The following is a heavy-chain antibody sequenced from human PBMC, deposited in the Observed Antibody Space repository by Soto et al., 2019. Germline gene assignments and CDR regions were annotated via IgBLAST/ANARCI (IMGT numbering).Heavy chain of an antibody. Sequence: ESGGGLVQPGGSLRLSCAASGFTFSSYAMSWVRQAPGKGLEWVSAISGSGGSTYYADSVKGRFTISRDNSKNTLYLQMNSLRAEDTAVYYCAKDKSGSYPLDYYYGMDVWGQGTTVTVSS. D-gene: IGHD1-26*01. CDR1: GFTFSSYA. CDR3: AKDKSGSYPLDYYYGMDV. V-gene: IGHV3-23*01. CDR2: ISGSGGST. J-gene: IGHJ6*02.